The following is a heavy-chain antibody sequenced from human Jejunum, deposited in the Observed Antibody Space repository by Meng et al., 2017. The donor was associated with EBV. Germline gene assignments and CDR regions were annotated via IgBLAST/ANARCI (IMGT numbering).Heavy chain of an antibody. Sequence: QLQLQESGSGLVKPSETLSLTCAVSGGSISSGGYSWHWIRQPPGKGLQWLGYIYYSGSAYYNPSLKSRVTLSVDRSKNQFSLNLSSVTAADTAVYYCARGAYFDYWGQGTLVTVSS. CDR3: ARGAYFDY. J-gene: IGHJ4*02. CDR2: IYYSGSA. CDR1: GGSISSGGYS. V-gene: IGHV4-30-2*01.